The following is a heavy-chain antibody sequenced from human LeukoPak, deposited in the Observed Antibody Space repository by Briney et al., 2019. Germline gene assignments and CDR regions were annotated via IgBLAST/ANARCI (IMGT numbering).Heavy chain of an antibody. CDR2: IYYSGST. V-gene: IGHV4-61*01. D-gene: IGHD2-15*01. J-gene: IGHJ3*02. CDR1: GGCISSSSYY. CDR3: ARDRYSRSNGAFDI. Sequence: PSETLSLTCTVSGGCISSSSYYWGWIRQPPGKGLEWIGYIYYSGSTNYNPSLKSRVTISVDTSKNQFSLKLSSVTAADTAVYYCARDRYSRSNGAFDIWGQGTMVTVSS.